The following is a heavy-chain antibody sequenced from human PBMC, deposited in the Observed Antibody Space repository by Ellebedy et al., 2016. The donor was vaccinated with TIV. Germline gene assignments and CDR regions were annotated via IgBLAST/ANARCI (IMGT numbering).Heavy chain of an antibody. CDR1: GYSFPTYM. D-gene: IGHD3-16*01. CDR3: ARALVVHSDYDPGDV. J-gene: IGHJ6*02. Sequence: GESLKISXQGSGYSFPTYMITWVRQMPGKGLEWMGRIDPSDSSVNYSPSFQGHVTISADKSSNTAYLHWNSLKASDTAIYYCARALVVHSDYDPGDVWGQGTTVIVSS. V-gene: IGHV5-10-1*01. CDR2: IDPSDSSV.